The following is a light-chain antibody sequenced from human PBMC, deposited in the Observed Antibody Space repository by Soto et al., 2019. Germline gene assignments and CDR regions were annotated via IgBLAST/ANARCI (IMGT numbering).Light chain of an antibody. CDR2: DAS. CDR3: QQRTNWPYT. Sequence: EIVLTQSPATLSLSPGERTTLSCRASQSVISSLAWYQQKPGQAPRLLIYDASNRATAIPARFSGSGSGTDFTLTISSLEPEDFAVYYCQQRTNWPYTFGQGTKLEIK. V-gene: IGKV3-11*01. J-gene: IGKJ2*01. CDR1: QSVISS.